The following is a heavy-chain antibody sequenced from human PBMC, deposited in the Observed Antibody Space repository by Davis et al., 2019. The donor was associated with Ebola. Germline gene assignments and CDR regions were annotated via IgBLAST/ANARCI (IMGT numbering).Heavy chain of an antibody. CDR2: ISAYNGNT. CDR1: GYTFKNYA. J-gene: IGHJ3*02. CDR3: ARTSIVGTTTTASDI. Sequence: AASVKVSCKAPGYTFKNYAISWVRQAPGQGLEWMGWISAYNGNTNYAQILQGRVTMTTDTSTGTAYMELRSLRSDDTAVYFCARTSIVGTTTTASDIWGQGTKVTVSS. V-gene: IGHV1-18*01. D-gene: IGHD1-26*01.